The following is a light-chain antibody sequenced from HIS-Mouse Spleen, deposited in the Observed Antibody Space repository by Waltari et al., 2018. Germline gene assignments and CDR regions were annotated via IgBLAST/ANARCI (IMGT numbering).Light chain of an antibody. J-gene: IGLJ2*01. V-gene: IGLV3-25*02. CDR3: QSADSSGTYQDVV. Sequence: SYELTQPPSVSVSPGQTARITCSGDALPTQYDYWYQQKPGQAPVLVINKDSERPSGIPERFSGSSSGTTVTLTISGVQAEEEADYYCQSADSSGTYQDVVFGGGTKLTVL. CDR1: ALPTQY. CDR2: KDS.